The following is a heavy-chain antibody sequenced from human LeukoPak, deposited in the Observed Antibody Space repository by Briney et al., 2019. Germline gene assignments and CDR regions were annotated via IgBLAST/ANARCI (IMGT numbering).Heavy chain of an antibody. CDR1: GFPFSNYA. CDR2: VSGSGDST. V-gene: IGHV3-23*01. Sequence: GGSLRLSXAASGFPFSNYAMRWLRQAPRKGLEWVSVVSGSGDSTYYADSVKGRFTICRDKSKNTLYLQMNSLRAEDTAVYYCAKGSRTSCYTSVDYWGQGTLVTVSS. CDR3: AKGSRTSCYTSVDY. D-gene: IGHD2-2*02. J-gene: IGHJ4*02.